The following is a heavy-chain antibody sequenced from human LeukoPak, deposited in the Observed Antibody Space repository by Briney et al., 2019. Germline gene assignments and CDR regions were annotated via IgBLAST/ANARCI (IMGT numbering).Heavy chain of an antibody. CDR1: GFTFDDYA. V-gene: IGHV3-9*01. Sequence: GGSLRLSCAASGFTFDDYAMHWVRQAPGKGLGWVSGISWNSGSIGYADSVKGRFTISRDNAKNSLYLQMNSLRAEDTALYYCAKEHSSSWTDYYYGMDVWGQGTTVTVSS. CDR3: AKEHSSSWTDYYYGMDV. CDR2: ISWNSGSI. J-gene: IGHJ6*02. D-gene: IGHD6-13*01.